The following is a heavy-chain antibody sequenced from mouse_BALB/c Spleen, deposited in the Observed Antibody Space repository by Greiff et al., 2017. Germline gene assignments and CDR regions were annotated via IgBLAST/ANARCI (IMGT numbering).Heavy chain of an antibody. J-gene: IGHJ3*01. CDR1: GFTFSSYA. Sequence: EVKVVESGGGLVKPGGSLKLSCAASGFTFSSYAMSWVRQTPEKRLEWVASISSGGSTYYPDSVKGRFTISRDNARNILYLQMSSLRSEDTAMYYCVRAIYDRHRGFAYWGQGTLVTVSA. CDR2: ISSGGST. V-gene: IGHV5-6-5*01. CDR3: VRAIYDRHRGFAY. D-gene: IGHD2-3*01.